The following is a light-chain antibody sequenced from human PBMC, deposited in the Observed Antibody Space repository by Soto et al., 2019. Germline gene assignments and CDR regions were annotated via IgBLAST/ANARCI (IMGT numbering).Light chain of an antibody. V-gene: IGLV2-14*01. J-gene: IGLJ1*01. CDR3: SSYTSSSPGPFYV. Sequence: QSVLTQPASVSGSPGQSITSSCTGTSSDVGGYNYVSWYQQHPGKAPKLMIYDVSNRPSGVSNRFSGSKSGNTASLTISGLQAEDEANYICSSYTSSSPGPFYVFGTGTKVTVL. CDR1: SSDVGGYNY. CDR2: DVS.